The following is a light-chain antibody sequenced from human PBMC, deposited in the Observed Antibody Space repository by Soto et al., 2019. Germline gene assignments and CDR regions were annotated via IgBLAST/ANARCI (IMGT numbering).Light chain of an antibody. J-gene: IGKJ2*01. Sequence: DIEMTQSPSSLSASVGDRVAITCRASQTISTYLSWYHQQPGTAPKLLIYTPPSLQGGVPRRFSSNGSGRLFPPLLCSLSPVHSGICYCKQSCNRPSAVGQGAKVDIK. CDR1: QTISTY. CDR2: TPP. V-gene: IGKV1-39*01. CDR3: KQSCNRPSA.